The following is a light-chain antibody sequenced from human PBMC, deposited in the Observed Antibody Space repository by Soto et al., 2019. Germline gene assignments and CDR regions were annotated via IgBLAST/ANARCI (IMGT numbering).Light chain of an antibody. CDR2: DVS. CDR3: SSYTSSNTYV. CDR1: SSDVGGYNY. V-gene: IGLV2-14*01. J-gene: IGLJ1*01. Sequence: QSALTQPASVSGSPGQSITISCTGTSSDVGGYNYVSWYQQHPGKAPKLMIYDVSNRASGVSHHFSGSKSGNTASLTISGLQSEDEADYYCSSYTSSNTYVFGTRTKLTVL.